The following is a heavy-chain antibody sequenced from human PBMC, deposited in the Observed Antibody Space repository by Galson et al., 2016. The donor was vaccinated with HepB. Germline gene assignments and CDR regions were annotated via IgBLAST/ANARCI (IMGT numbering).Heavy chain of an antibody. CDR1: GFTFSSYA. CDR2: ISYDGRYK. V-gene: IGHV3-30*04. Sequence: SLRLSCAASGFTFSSYAIHWVRQAPGKGLEWVAVISYDGRYKYYADSVTGRFTIFRDNSKNTVYMQMNSLRAEDTAVYYCARDGQNWNDELDYWGQGTLVTVSS. J-gene: IGHJ4*02. D-gene: IGHD1-1*01. CDR3: ARDGQNWNDELDY.